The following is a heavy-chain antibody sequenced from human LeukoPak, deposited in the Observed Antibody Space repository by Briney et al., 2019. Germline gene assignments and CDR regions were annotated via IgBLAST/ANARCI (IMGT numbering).Heavy chain of an antibody. CDR1: GFTFSSYW. CDR2: IKQDGSEK. CDR3: ARLYDFWSGYYRDY. V-gene: IGHV3-7*01. Sequence: GGSLRLSCAVSGFTFSSYWMSWVRQAPGKGLEWVANIKQDGSEKYYVDSVKGRFTISSDNAKNSLYLQMNSLRAEDTAVYYCARLYDFWSGYYRDYWGQGTLVTVSS. J-gene: IGHJ4*02. D-gene: IGHD3-3*01.